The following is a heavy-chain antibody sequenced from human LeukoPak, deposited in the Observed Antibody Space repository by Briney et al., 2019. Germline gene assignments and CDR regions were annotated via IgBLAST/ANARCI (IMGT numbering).Heavy chain of an antibody. CDR2: ISYDGSIK. Sequence: GRSLGLSCAVSGFTFSNYGMHWVRQAPGKGLEWVALISYDGSIKYYADSVKGRFTISRDNSKNTLYLQMNSLRAEDTAVYYCAREDSSSWGAFDIWGQGTMVTVSS. V-gene: IGHV3-30*03. CDR3: AREDSSSWGAFDI. CDR1: GFTFSNYG. D-gene: IGHD6-13*01. J-gene: IGHJ3*02.